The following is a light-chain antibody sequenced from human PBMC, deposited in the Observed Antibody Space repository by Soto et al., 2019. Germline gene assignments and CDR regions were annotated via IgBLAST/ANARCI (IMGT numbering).Light chain of an antibody. V-gene: IGKV1-39*01. CDR1: QSISSF. J-gene: IGKJ1*01. CDR2: AAS. CDR3: QQSYSTPPS. Sequence: MQIKQSPSSLSASVGDRFSITGGASQSISSFLNWYQQKPGKAPKVLIYAASRLESGVPSRFSGSGSGTDFTLTISSLQPEDFATYYCQQSYSTPPSFGHGTKVDI.